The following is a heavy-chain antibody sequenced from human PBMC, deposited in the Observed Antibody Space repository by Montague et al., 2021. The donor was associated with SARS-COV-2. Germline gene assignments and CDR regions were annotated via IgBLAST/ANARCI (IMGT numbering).Heavy chain of an antibody. CDR1: GFSLSTSGMC. Sequence: PPLVKPTQTLTLTCTFSGFSLSTSGMCLTWIRQPPGKALEWLARIDWDGDKYYNTSLKSRLTISKDTSKNLVVPTMTNMDPVDTATYHCARGPSDTYYYNGMDVWGRGTTVTVSS. CDR2: IDWDGDK. V-gene: IGHV2-70*11. CDR3: ARGPSDTYYYNGMDV. J-gene: IGHJ6*02.